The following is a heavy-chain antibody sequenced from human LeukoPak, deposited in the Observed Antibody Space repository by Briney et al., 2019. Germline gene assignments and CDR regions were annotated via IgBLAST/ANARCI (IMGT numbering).Heavy chain of an antibody. D-gene: IGHD1-26*01. CDR3: AKGGKWDVTPFDY. CDR1: GFTFSSFA. J-gene: IGHJ4*02. Sequence: GGSLRLSCAASGFTFSSFAMTWVRQAPGKGLEWVSTISGGGGSTYYADSVKGRFTISRDNSKNTLYLQVNSLRAEDTAVYYCAKGGKWDVTPFDYWGQGTLVTVSS. CDR2: ISGGGGST. V-gene: IGHV3-23*01.